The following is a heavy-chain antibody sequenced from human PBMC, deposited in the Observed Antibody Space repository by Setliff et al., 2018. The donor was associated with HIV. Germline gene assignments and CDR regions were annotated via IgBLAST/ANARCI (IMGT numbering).Heavy chain of an antibody. Sequence: SETLSLACTVSGGSFSNFFWNWIRQPPGKGLEWIGYINSSGTTNYNPSLKSRVNISIDPSKNHFTLRLSSVTVADTAVYYCARRGRFMGWFDPWGQGSLVTVSS. CDR1: GGSFSNFF. J-gene: IGHJ5*02. CDR3: ARRGRFMGWFDP. CDR2: INSSGTT. D-gene: IGHD3-3*01. V-gene: IGHV4-4*09.